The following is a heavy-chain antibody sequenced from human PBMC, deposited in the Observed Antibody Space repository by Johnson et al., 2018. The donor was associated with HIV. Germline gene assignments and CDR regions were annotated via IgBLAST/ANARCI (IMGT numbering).Heavy chain of an antibody. CDR2: IKTDGSDT. CDR3: AREVDGFDI. Sequence: EVQLVESGGALVQPGGSLRLSCAASGFTFSSYWMHWVRQAPGKGLIWVACIKTDGSDTNYADSVKGRFTISRDNAKNTLYLHMNSLRAEDTAVYYCAREVDGFDIWGQGTMVTVSS. V-gene: IGHV3-74*01. CDR1: GFTFSSYW. J-gene: IGHJ3*02.